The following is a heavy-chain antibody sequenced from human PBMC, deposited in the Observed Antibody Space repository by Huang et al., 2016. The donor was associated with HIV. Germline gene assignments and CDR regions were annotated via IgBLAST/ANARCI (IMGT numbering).Heavy chain of an antibody. CDR2: INSDGRSS. CDR1: VFTFSRYW. D-gene: IGHD3-22*01. J-gene: IGHJ4*02. V-gene: IGHV3-74*01. CDR3: VRDPRIQSWLNYFDY. Sequence: EVQLVESGGGLVQPGGSLRLSCAASVFTFSRYWMPWVRQAPGKGLVWVSRINSDGRSSGYADSVKGRFTISRDNAKNTLYLQMNSLRAEDTAVYYCVRDPRIQSWLNYFDYWGQGTLVSVSS.